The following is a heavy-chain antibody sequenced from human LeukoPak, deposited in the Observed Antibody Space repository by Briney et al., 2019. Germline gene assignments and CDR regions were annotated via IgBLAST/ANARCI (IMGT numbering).Heavy chain of an antibody. D-gene: IGHD4-23*01. Sequence: ASVKVSCKASGYTFTGNYMHWVRQAPGQGLEWMGCINPNSGGTNYAQKFQGRVTMTRDTSISTAYMELSRLRSDDTAVYYCARDTNYGGNSGWGQGTLVTVSS. V-gene: IGHV1-2*02. J-gene: IGHJ4*02. CDR3: ARDTNYGGNSG. CDR1: GYTFTGNY. CDR2: INPNSGGT.